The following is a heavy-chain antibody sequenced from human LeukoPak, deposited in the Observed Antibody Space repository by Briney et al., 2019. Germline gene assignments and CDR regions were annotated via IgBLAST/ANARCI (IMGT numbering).Heavy chain of an antibody. V-gene: IGHV3-23*01. J-gene: IGHJ4*02. D-gene: IGHD6-19*01. Sequence: PGGSLRLSCAASGFTFSTYALSWVRQAPGKGLEWVSAISGSGVSTYYADSVKGRFTISRDNSKNTLYLQMNSLRAEDTAVYYCCTKLSGGWWDYFDYWGQGTLVTVSS. CDR3: CTKLSGGWWDYFDY. CDR1: GFTFSTYA. CDR2: ISGSGVST.